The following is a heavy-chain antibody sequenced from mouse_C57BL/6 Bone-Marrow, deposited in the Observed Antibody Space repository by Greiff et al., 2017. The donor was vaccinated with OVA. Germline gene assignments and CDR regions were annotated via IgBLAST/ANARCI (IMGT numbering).Heavy chain of an antibody. D-gene: IGHD2-12*01. Sequence: EVHLVESGGGLVQPKGSLKLSCAASGFSFNTYAMNWVRQAPGKGLEWVARIRSKSNNYATYYADSVKDRFTISRDDSESMLYLQMNNLKTEDTAMYYCVTTKGYYYAMDYWGQGTSVTVSS. J-gene: IGHJ4*01. V-gene: IGHV10-1*01. CDR2: IRSKSNNYAT. CDR3: VTTKGYYYAMDY. CDR1: GFSFNTYA.